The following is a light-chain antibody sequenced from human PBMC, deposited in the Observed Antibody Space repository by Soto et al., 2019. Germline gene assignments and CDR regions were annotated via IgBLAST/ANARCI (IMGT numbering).Light chain of an antibody. J-gene: IGKJ4*01. V-gene: IGKV1-39*01. CDR3: QQSYNTLT. CDR1: QSISTL. CDR2: SAS. Sequence: DIQMTQSPSSLSASVGDRVTITCRASQSISTLLNWYQHRPGKAPKLLIYSASTLQSGVPPRFSGSGSGTDFTLTISSLQPEDFATYYCQQSYNTLTFGGGTKVEIK.